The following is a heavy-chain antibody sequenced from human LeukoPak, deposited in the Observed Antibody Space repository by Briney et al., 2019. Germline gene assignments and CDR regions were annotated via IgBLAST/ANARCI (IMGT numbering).Heavy chain of an antibody. J-gene: IGHJ3*02. D-gene: IGHD6-19*01. CDR1: GGSISSYY. V-gene: IGHV4-59*01. CDR2: IYYSGST. CDR3: ASRLSSGWYGGAFDI. Sequence: SETLSLTWTVSGGSISSYYWSWIRQPPGKGLEWIGYIYYSGSTNYNPSLKSRVTISVDTSKNQFSLKLSSVTAADTAVYYCASRLSSGWYGGAFDIWGQGTMVTVSS.